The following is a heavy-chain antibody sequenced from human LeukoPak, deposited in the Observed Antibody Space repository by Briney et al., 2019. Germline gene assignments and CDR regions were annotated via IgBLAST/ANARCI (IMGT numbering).Heavy chain of an antibody. Sequence: GRSLRLSCAASGFAFSSYGMHWVRQAPGKGLEWVAVISYDGSNKYYADSVKGRFTISRDNSKNTLYLQMNSLGAEDTAVYYCAKEERYYDSSGYHDFDYWGQGTLVTVSS. D-gene: IGHD3-22*01. J-gene: IGHJ4*02. V-gene: IGHV3-30*18. CDR2: ISYDGSNK. CDR1: GFAFSSYG. CDR3: AKEERYYDSSGYHDFDY.